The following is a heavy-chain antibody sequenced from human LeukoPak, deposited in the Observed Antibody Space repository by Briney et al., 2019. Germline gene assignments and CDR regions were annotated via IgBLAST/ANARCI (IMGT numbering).Heavy chain of an antibody. J-gene: IGHJ6*03. CDR1: GGSFSGYY. CDR3: ARAPATYDILTGYSLRGYYMDV. V-gene: IGHV4-34*01. D-gene: IGHD3-9*01. Sequence: SETLSLTCAVYGGSFSGYYWSWIRQPPGKGLEWIGEINHSGSTNYNPSLKSRVTISVDTSKNQFSLKLSSVTAADTAVYYCARAPATYDILTGYSLRGYYMDVWGKGTTVTVSS. CDR2: INHSGST.